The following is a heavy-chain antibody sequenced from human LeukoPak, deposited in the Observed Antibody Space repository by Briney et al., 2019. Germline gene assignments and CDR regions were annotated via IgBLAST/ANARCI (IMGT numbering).Heavy chain of an antibody. J-gene: IGHJ2*01. Sequence: PSETLSLTCTVSGDSISSYSWSWIRQPPGKGLEWIGYVYYSGSTNYNPSLKSRVTISADTSKNQFPLKVRSVTAADTAVYYCARDPPQPGITAAGYFDLWGRGTLVTVSS. CDR1: GDSISSYS. CDR2: VYYSGST. CDR3: ARDPPQPGITAAGYFDL. V-gene: IGHV4-59*01. D-gene: IGHD6-13*01.